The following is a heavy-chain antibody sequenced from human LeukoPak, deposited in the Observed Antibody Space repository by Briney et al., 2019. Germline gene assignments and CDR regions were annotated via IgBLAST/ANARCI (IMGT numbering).Heavy chain of an antibody. CDR3: ARRGTRARFYYYYYGMDV. V-gene: IGHV4-34*01. CDR2: VNHSGST. D-gene: IGHD1-1*01. CDR1: GGSFSGYY. J-gene: IGHJ6*02. Sequence: SETLSLTCAVYGGSFSGYYWSWIRQPPGKGLEWIGEVNHSGSTNYNPSLKSQVTISVDTSKNQFSLKLSSVTAADTAVYYCARRGTRARFYYYYYGMDVWGQGTTVTVSS.